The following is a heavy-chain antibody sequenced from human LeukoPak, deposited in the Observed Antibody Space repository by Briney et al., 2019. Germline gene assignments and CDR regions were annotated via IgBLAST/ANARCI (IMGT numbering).Heavy chain of an antibody. Sequence: GGSLRLSCAASGFVVGGNYMSWVRQAPGKGLEWVSVIYSGGSTYYADSVKGRFSTSRDSSTSTLFLQMDSLRVEDTAMYYYARPTDGDSTRYGMDVWGQGTTVIVSS. V-gene: IGHV3-53*01. J-gene: IGHJ6*02. CDR1: GFVVGGNY. D-gene: IGHD2-21*02. CDR2: IYSGGST. CDR3: ARPTDGDSTRYGMDV.